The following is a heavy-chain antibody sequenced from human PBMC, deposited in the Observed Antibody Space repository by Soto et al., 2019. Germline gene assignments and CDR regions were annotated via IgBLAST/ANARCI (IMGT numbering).Heavy chain of an antibody. D-gene: IGHD3-10*01. J-gene: IGHJ4*02. CDR1: GGSISSGGYS. V-gene: IGHV4-30-2*02. Sequence: SETLSLTCAVSGGSISSGGYSCNWIRQPPGKGLEWIGYIYHSGSTYYNPSLKGRVTISVDTSKNQFSLKLSSVTAADTAVYYCASFSEYGSGRDYWGQGTLVTVSS. CDR3: ASFSEYGSGRDY. CDR2: IYHSGST.